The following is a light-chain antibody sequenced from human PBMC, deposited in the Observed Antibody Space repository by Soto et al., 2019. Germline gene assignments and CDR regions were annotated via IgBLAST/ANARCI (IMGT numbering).Light chain of an antibody. CDR1: QSLLHSNGYSY. J-gene: IGKJ2*01. CDR3: MQALQTPYT. CDR2: LGS. V-gene: IGKV2-28*01. Sequence: DIVMTQSPLSLPVTPGEPASISCRSSQSLLHSNGYSYLDWYLQKPGQSPQVLIYLGSNRASGVTDRFSGSGSGTDFTLKISRVEAEDVGIYYCMQALQTPYTFGQGTKLEIK.